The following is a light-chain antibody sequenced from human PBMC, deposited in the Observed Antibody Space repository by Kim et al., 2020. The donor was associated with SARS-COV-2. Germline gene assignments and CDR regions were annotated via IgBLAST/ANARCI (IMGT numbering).Light chain of an antibody. J-gene: IGLJ1*01. CDR3: QVWHSGSAYV. V-gene: IGLV3-21*04. Sequence: GKAARFTCGGNNIGSKSVHWYHQKPGQDPVLIIYHDGDRPSGLPARFSCSTSGNTAPLPIRRVEAGDEADYYCQVWHSGSAYVFGTATKVTVL. CDR2: HDG. CDR1: NIGSKS.